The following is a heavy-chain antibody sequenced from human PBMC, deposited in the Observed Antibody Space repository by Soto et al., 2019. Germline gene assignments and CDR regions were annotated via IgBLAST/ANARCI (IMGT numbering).Heavy chain of an antibody. CDR2: IRSKAYGGTT. V-gene: IGHV3-49*03. CDR1: GFTFGDYA. D-gene: IGHD3-9*01. CDR3: TRAGPYDILTGHGPRDFDY. J-gene: IGHJ4*02. Sequence: GGSLRLSCTASGFTFGDYAMSWFRQAPGKGLEWVGFIRSKAYGGTTEYAASVKGRFTISRDDSKSIAYLQMNSLKTEDTAVYYCTRAGPYDILTGHGPRDFDYWGQGTLVTVSS.